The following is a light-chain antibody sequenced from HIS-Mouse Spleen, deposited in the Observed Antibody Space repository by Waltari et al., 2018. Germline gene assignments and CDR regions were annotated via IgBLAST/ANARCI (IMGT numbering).Light chain of an antibody. V-gene: IGLV2-8*01. Sequence: QSALTQPPSASGSPGQSVTISCTGTSSDVGGYNYVSWYQQHPGKAPKLMIYEVSKRPSGVPAPFAGSKSGNTASLTVSGLQAEEEADYYCSSYAGSNNYVFGTGTKVTVL. CDR3: SSYAGSNNYV. CDR1: SSDVGGYNY. CDR2: EVS. J-gene: IGLJ1*01.